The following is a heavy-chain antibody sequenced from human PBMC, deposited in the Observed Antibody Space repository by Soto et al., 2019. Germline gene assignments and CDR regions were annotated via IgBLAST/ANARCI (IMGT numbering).Heavy chain of an antibody. D-gene: IGHD6-19*01. Sequence: SFSGYFWDWIRQPPGKGLEWIGEINHSGFVTYNPSLKSRVTMSVDMSKIQFSLKLSSVTAADTAVYYCARGKSSGPLYYFDIWGQGALVTVSS. CDR3: ARGKSSGPLYYFDI. CDR1: SFSGYF. V-gene: IGHV4-34*01. J-gene: IGHJ4*02. CDR2: INHSGFV.